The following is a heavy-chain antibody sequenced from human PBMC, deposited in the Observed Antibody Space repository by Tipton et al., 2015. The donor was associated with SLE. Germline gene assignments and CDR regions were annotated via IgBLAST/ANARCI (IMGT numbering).Heavy chain of an antibody. CDR1: GFTFSSYA. Sequence: SLRLSCAASGFTFSSYAMSWVRQAPGKGLEWVSAISGSGGSTYYADSVKGRFTISRDNSKNTLYLQMNSLRAEDTAVYYCARDSTMIVVVSSNAVDIWGQGTMVTVSS. CDR3: ARDSTMIVVVSSNAVDI. V-gene: IGHV3-23*01. D-gene: IGHD3-22*01. J-gene: IGHJ3*02. CDR2: ISGSGGST.